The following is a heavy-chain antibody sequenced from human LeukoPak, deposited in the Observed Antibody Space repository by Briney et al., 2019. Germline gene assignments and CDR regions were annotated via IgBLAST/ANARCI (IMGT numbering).Heavy chain of an antibody. CDR3: ARVGTRMVTIVAPYYMDV. CDR2: ISSRSSYI. V-gene: IGHV3-21*01. CDR1: GFTFSSYS. D-gene: IGHD5-24*01. J-gene: IGHJ6*03. Sequence: GGSLRLSCAASGFTFSSYSMNWVRQAPGKGPEWVSSISSRSSYIYYADSVKGRFTISRDNAQSSLYLQMNSLRAEDTAVYYCARVGTRMVTIVAPYYMDVWGKGTTVTVSS.